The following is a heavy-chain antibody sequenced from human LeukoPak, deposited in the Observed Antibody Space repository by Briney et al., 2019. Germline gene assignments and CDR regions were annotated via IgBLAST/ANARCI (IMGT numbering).Heavy chain of an antibody. CDR3: ARDRPLKGEWELPGWFDP. CDR1: GASINNYY. V-gene: IGHV4-59*01. J-gene: IGHJ5*02. D-gene: IGHD1-26*01. CDR2: IFYSGST. Sequence: SEALSLTCTVSGASINNYYWSWIRQPPGKGLEWIGYIFYSGSTDYNPSLKSRVTISVDTSKNQFSLKLRSVTAADTAVYYCARDRPLKGEWELPGWFDPWGQGTLVTVSS.